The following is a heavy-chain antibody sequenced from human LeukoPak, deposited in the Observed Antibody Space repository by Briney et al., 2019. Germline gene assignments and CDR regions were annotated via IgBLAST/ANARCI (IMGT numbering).Heavy chain of an antibody. J-gene: IGHJ4*02. Sequence: GGSLRLSCAASGFTFSSYAMSWVRQAPGKGLEWVSAISGSGGSTYYADSVKGRFTISRDNSKNTLYLQMNSLRAEDTAVYYCAKESRHSSSWPGYSGYWGQGTLVTVSS. CDR2: ISGSGGST. V-gene: IGHV3-23*01. D-gene: IGHD6-13*01. CDR3: AKESRHSSSWPGYSGY. CDR1: GFTFSSYA.